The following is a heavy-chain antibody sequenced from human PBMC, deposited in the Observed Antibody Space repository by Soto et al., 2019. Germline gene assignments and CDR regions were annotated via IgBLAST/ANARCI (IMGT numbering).Heavy chain of an antibody. D-gene: IGHD2-2*01. CDR3: ARDSCSSTSCGFRRHYYYGMDV. CDR2: IWYDGSNK. Sequence: PGGPLILSCAASGFTFSSYGMHWVRQAPGKGLEWVPVIWYDGSNKYYADSVKGRFTISRDNSKNTLYLQMNSLRAEDTAVYYCARDSCSSTSCGFRRHYYYGMDVWGQGTTVTVSS. CDR1: GFTFSSYG. J-gene: IGHJ6*02. V-gene: IGHV3-33*01.